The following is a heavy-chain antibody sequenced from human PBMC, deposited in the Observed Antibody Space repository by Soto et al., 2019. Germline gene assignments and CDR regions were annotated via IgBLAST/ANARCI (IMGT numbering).Heavy chain of an antibody. Sequence: GASVKVSCKASGGTFSRYAISWVRQAPGQGLEWMGGIIPIFGTANYAQKFQGRVTITADESTSTAYMELSSLRSEDTAVYYCARDGGKSSKGHVFRHRFYYYNMDVWGQGTTVTVSS. D-gene: IGHD1-26*01. CDR2: IIPIFGTA. CDR1: GGTFSRYA. J-gene: IGHJ6*02. V-gene: IGHV1-69*13. CDR3: ARDGGKSSKGHVFRHRFYYYNMDV.